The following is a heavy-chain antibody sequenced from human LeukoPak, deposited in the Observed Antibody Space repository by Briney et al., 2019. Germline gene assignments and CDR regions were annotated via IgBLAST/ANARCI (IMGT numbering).Heavy chain of an antibody. CDR3: ASEIGYSGYEGRDY. J-gene: IGHJ4*02. D-gene: IGHD5-12*01. CDR2: INSDGSST. Sequence: PGGSLRLSCAASGFTFSSYWMHWVRQAPGKGLVWVSRINSDGSSTSYADSVKGRFTISRDNAKNMLYLQMNSLRAEDTAVYYCASEIGYSGYEGRDYWGQGTLVTVSS. V-gene: IGHV3-74*01. CDR1: GFTFSSYW.